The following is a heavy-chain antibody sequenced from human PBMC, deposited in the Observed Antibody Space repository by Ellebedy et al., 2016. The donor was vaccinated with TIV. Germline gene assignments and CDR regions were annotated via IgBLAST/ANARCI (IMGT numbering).Heavy chain of an antibody. Sequence: GGSLRLXXVASGFTFRSHGIYWVRQAPGKELEWVAVLSSDGSNKYYADSVKGRFTISRDNSKNTLYLQMNSLRTDDMAVYYCARGGSSGSSDYWGQGTLVTVSS. CDR3: ARGGSSGSSDY. D-gene: IGHD3-10*01. CDR1: GFTFRSHG. V-gene: IGHV3-30*03. J-gene: IGHJ4*02. CDR2: LSSDGSNK.